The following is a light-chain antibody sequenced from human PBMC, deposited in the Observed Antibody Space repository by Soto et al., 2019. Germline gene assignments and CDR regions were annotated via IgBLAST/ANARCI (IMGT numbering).Light chain of an antibody. CDR1: SSNIGSNY. Sequence: QSVLTQPPSASGTPGQRVTISCSGSSSNIGSNYVYWYQQLPGTAPKLLIYNNNQWPSGVPDRFSGSKSGTSASLAISGLRSEDEADYYCAAWDDSLSVLVIFGGGTKLTVL. CDR3: AAWDDSLSVLVI. CDR2: NNN. J-gene: IGLJ2*01. V-gene: IGLV1-47*02.